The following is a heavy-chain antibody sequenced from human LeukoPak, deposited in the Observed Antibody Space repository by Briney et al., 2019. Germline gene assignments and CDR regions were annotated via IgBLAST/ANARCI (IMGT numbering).Heavy chain of an antibody. Sequence: PGGSLRLSCAASGFTFSNAWMSWVRQAPGKGLEWVGRIKSKTDGGTTDYAAPVKGRFTISRDDSKNTLDLQMNSLKTEDTAVYYCTTEGGDYDILTGYFEYFDYWGQGTLVTVSS. J-gene: IGHJ4*02. CDR1: GFTFSNAW. CDR3: TTEGGDYDILTGYFEYFDY. V-gene: IGHV3-15*01. CDR2: IKSKTDGGTT. D-gene: IGHD3-9*01.